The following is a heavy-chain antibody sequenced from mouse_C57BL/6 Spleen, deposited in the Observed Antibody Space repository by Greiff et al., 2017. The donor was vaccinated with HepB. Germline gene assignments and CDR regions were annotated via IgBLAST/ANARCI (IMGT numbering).Heavy chain of an antibody. D-gene: IGHD1-1*01. CDR1: GYTFTSYW. Sequence: QVQLQQPGAELVKPGASVKLSCKASGYTFTSYWMHWVKQRPGQGLEWIGMIHPNSGSTNYNEKFKSKATLTVDKSSSTAYMQLISLTSEDSAVYYCARREGVLRAHFDYWGQGTTLTVSS. J-gene: IGHJ2*01. CDR3: ARREGVLRAHFDY. CDR2: IHPNSGST. V-gene: IGHV1-64*01.